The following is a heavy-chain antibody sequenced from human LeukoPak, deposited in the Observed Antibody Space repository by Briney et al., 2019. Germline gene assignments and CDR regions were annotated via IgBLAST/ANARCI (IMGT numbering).Heavy chain of an antibody. J-gene: IGHJ4*02. V-gene: IGHV3-7*01. Sequence: GGSLRLSCAASGFTFSYHWMTWVRQAPGKGLEWVANIKNDGAVKNYVDSVKGRFTVSRDNAKNSLYLQMDSLTAEDTAVYYCARDSTLRYYFDFWGQGTLVTVSS. CDR1: GFTFSYHW. CDR2: IKNDGAVK. D-gene: IGHD2-15*01. CDR3: ARDSTLRYYFDF.